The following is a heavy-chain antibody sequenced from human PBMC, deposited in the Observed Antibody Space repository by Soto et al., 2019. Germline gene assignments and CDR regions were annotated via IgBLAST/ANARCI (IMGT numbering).Heavy chain of an antibody. J-gene: IGHJ4*02. D-gene: IGHD6-13*01. V-gene: IGHV4-39*01. CDR1: CISITSSVYY. Sequence: SVTLSLSCTFNCISITSSVYYWGLIRQPPGKGLEWIGSIYYTGSTYYNPSLKSRVTISVDTSKNQFSLKLRSVTAADTAVYYCARHGPIAAAGTEDFDYWGQGTLVTVS. CDR2: IYYTGST. CDR3: ARHGPIAAAGTEDFDY.